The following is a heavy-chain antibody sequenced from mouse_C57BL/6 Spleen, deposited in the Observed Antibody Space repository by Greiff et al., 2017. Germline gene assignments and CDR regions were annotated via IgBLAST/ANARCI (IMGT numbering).Heavy chain of an antibody. D-gene: IGHD4-1*02. J-gene: IGHJ2*01. CDR3: ARPTGTEGYYFDY. CDR2: IRNKANGYTT. CDR1: GFTFTDYY. V-gene: IGHV7-3*01. Sequence: EVKLMESGGGLVQPGGSLSLSCAASGFTFTDYYMSWVRQPPGKALAWLGFIRNKANGYTTEYSASVKGRFTISRDNSQSIRYLQMNALRAEDSATYYCARPTGTEGYYFDYWGQGTTLTVSS.